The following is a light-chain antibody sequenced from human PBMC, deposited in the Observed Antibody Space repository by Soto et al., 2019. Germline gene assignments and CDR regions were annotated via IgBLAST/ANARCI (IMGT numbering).Light chain of an antibody. CDR3: QQGWT. V-gene: IGKV1-5*03. Sequence: DIQMTQSPSTLSASVGDRVTITCRASQSISSWLAWYQQKPGKAPKLLIYKASSLGSGVPSRFSGSGSGTEFTLTISSLQPDDFATYYCQQGWTFGQGTKVEIK. CDR2: KAS. J-gene: IGKJ1*01. CDR1: QSISSW.